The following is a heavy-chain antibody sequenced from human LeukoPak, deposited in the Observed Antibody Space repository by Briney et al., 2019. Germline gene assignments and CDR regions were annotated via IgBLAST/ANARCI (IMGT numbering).Heavy chain of an antibody. CDR1: GLPFSSYD. D-gene: IGHD2-21*01. Sequence: GGSLRLSCAASGLPFSSYDMTWVRQAPGKGLEWVSAINPSGAGTNYADSVKGRFTISRDNSKNTLFLQMNSLRAEDTAIYYCAKDYSAAYWGQGTLVTVSS. V-gene: IGHV3-23*01. J-gene: IGHJ4*02. CDR3: AKDYSAAY. CDR2: INPSGAGT.